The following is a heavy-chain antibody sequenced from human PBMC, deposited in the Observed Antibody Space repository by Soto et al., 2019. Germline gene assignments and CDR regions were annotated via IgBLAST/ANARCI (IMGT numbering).Heavy chain of an antibody. Sequence: EVQLVESGGGLVQPGKSLRLSCTASGFTFSSHSMNWVRQAPGKGLEWVSYISGSSSTIYYADSVKGRFTISRDNAKNSLYLHMNSLRAEDTAVYYCARRSVLLPVALINSWGQGTLVTVSS. CDR3: ARRSVLLPVALINS. V-gene: IGHV3-48*04. D-gene: IGHD2-2*01. J-gene: IGHJ4*02. CDR2: ISGSSSTI. CDR1: GFTFSSHS.